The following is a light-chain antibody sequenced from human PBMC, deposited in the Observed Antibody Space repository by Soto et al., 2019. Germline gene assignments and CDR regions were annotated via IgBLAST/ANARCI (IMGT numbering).Light chain of an antibody. CDR3: QQRCNWPPVT. V-gene: IGKV3D-20*02. CDR1: QSVSSNY. J-gene: IGKJ4*01. CDR2: GAS. Sequence: EIVMTQSPGTLSLSPGETATLSCRASQSVSSNYVAWFHQKPGQAPRLLIYGASSRATGVPDRFSASGSGTDFTLTISSLEPEDFAVYYCQQRCNWPPVTFGGGTKVEIK.